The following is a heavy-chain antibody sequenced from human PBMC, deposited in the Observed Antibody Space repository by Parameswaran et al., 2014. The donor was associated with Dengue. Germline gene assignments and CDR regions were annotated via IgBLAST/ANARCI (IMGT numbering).Heavy chain of an antibody. J-gene: IGHJ4*02. D-gene: IGHD4-11*01. CDR3: ASSGDYSTPSRY. Sequence: WVRQAPGQGLEWMGWISAYNGNTNYAQKLQGRVTMTTDTSTSTAYMGLRSLRSDDTAVYYCASSGDYSTPSRYWGQGTLVTVSS. CDR2: ISAYNGNT. V-gene: IGHV1-18*01.